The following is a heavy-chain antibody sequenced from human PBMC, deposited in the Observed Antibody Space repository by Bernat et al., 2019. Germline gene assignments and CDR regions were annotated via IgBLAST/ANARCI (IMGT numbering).Heavy chain of an antibody. CDR3: ARDRPHYYDSSGYNWYFDL. V-gene: IGHV3-53*02. J-gene: IGHJ2*01. CDR1: GFTVSSNY. Sequence: EVQLVETGGGLIQPGGSLRLSCAASGFTVSSNYMSWVRQAPGKGLEWVSVIYSGGSTYYADSVKGRFTISRDNSKNTLYLQVNSLRAEDTAVYYCARDRPHYYDSSGYNWYFDLWGRGTLVTVSS. CDR2: IYSGGST. D-gene: IGHD3-22*01.